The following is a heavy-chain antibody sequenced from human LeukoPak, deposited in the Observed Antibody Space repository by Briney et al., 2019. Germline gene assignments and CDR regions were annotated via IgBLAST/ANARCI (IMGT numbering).Heavy chain of an antibody. CDR3: ASISGGLGLAPGH. V-gene: IGHV3-48*03. CDR1: GFSFGSYE. Sequence: GGSLRLSCAASGFSFGSYEMNWVRQARGKGLEWVSYVSSSASTIYYADSVKGRFTISRDNAKNSLYLQMNSLRAEDTGVYYCASISGGLGLAPGHWGQGTLVTVSS. J-gene: IGHJ4*02. D-gene: IGHD3/OR15-3a*01. CDR2: VSSSASTI.